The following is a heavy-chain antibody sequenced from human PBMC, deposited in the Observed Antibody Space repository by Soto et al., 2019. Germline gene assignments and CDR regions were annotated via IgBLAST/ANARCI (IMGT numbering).Heavy chain of an antibody. V-gene: IGHV4-34*01. CDR3: ASGSSWYVRYFDY. D-gene: IGHD6-13*01. Sequence: SETLSLTCAVYGGSFSGYYWSWIRQPPGKGLEWIGEINHSGSTNYNPSLKSRVTISVDTSKNQFSLKLSSVTAADTAVYYCASGSSWYVRYFDYWGQGTLVTRIL. CDR2: INHSGST. J-gene: IGHJ4*02. CDR1: GGSFSGYY.